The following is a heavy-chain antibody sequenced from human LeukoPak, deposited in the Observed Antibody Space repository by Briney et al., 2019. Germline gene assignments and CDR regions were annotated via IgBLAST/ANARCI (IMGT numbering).Heavy chain of an antibody. D-gene: IGHD5-18*01. J-gene: IGHJ4*02. CDR3: ARGRMQLWLNNNFDY. CDR1: GDSISSNSYY. CDR2: IYYSGST. Sequence: SETLSLTCTVSGDSISSNSYYWGWIRQPPGKGLEWIGSIYYSGSTYYNPSLKSRVTISVDTSKNQFSLKLTSVTAADTAVYYCARGRMQLWLNNNFDYWGQGTLVTVSS. V-gene: IGHV4-39*07.